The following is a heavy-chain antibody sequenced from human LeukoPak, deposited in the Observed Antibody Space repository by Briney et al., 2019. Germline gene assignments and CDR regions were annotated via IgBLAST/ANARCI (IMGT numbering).Heavy chain of an antibody. CDR1: GGSISSSSYY. V-gene: IGHV4-39*01. Sequence: SETLSLTCTVSGGSISSSSYYWGWIRQPPGKGLEWIGSIYYSGSTYYNPSLKSRVTISVDTSKNQFSLKLSSVTAADTAVYYCASGYDFWSGMRFDYWGQGTLVTVSS. CDR3: ASGYDFWSGMRFDY. J-gene: IGHJ4*02. D-gene: IGHD3-3*01. CDR2: IYYSGST.